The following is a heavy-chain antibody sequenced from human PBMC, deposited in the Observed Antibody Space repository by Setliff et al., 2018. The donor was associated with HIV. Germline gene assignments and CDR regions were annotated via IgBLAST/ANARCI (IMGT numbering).Heavy chain of an antibody. CDR3: ARGPRGYDSSYYFDY. CDR1: GYTFSGYY. Sequence: ASVKVSCKAYGYTFSGYYMHWVRQAPGQGLEWMGWINLNSGGTNYAQKFQGWVTMTRDTSIITAYMQLDRLGSDDTAVYYCARGPRGYDSSYYFDYWGQGTLVTVSS. V-gene: IGHV1-2*04. D-gene: IGHD3-22*01. J-gene: IGHJ4*02. CDR2: INLNSGGT.